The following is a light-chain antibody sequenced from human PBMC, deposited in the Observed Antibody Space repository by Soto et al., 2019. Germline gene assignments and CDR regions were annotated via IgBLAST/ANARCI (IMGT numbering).Light chain of an antibody. CDR3: CSYAGRSTVYA. CDR2: EVS. V-gene: IGLV2-23*02. CDR1: SNDVGNYNL. J-gene: IGLJ1*01. Sequence: LTQPASVSGSPGQSITISCTGTSNDVGNYNLVSWYQQNPGKAPKLIIYEVSKRPSGVSNRFSGSKSGNTASLTISGLQAEDEADYYCCSYAGRSTVYAFGTGTKVTVL.